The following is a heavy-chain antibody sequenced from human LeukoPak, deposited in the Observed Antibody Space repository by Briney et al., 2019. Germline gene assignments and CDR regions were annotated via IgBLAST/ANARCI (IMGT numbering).Heavy chain of an antibody. J-gene: IGHJ4*02. CDR3: ARGGGYNYFDY. CDR2: IYYSGST. V-gene: IGHV4-59*01. Sequence: PSETLSLTCSVSAGSISSYYWSWMRQPPGKGLEWIGYIYYSGSTNYKPSLRSRVTISVDTSKNQFSLKLTSVTAADTAVYYCARGGGYNYFDYWGQGTLVTVSS. CDR1: AGSISSYY. D-gene: IGHD5-24*01.